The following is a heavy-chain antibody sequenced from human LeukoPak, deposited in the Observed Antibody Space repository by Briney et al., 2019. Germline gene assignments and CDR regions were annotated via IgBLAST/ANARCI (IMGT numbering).Heavy chain of an antibody. D-gene: IGHD5-24*01. CDR3: ARGYGYNSEY. J-gene: IGHJ4*02. CDR2: IYYSGST. Sequence: SETLSLTCNVSGGSISSYHWSWIRQPPGKGLEWVAYIYYSGSTNYNPSLKNRVTISVDTSKNQFSLKLSSVTAADTAIYYCARGYGYNSEYWGQGTLVTVSP. V-gene: IGHV4-59*01. CDR1: GGSISSYH.